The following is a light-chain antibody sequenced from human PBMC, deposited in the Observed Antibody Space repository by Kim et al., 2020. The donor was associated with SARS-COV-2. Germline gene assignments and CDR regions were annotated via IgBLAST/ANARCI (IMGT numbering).Light chain of an antibody. CDR1: NIGSKS. CDR2: YDT. V-gene: IGLV3-21*04. Sequence: APGKTARITCGGDNIGSKSVHWYQQKPGRAPVVVIFYDTGRPSGVPERFSGSNSGDTATLTISWVEAGDEADYYCQVWDRSTNRVFGGGTQLTVL. J-gene: IGLJ3*02. CDR3: QVWDRSTNRV.